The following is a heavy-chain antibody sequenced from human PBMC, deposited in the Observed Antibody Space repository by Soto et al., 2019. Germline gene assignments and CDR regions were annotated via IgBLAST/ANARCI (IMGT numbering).Heavy chain of an antibody. CDR1: GFTVSSKY. J-gene: IGHJ6*03. V-gene: IGHV3-66*01. CDR2: IQSGGPT. D-gene: IGHD6-13*01. Sequence: GGSLRLSCAASGFTVSSKYMSWVRQAPGKGLEWVSLIQSGGPTYYADSVKGRFTISRDTSKNTLYLQMNSLRAEDTAVYYCAKDQKGGSPATYYYYYMDVWGKGTTVTVSS. CDR3: AKDQKGGSPATYYYYYMDV.